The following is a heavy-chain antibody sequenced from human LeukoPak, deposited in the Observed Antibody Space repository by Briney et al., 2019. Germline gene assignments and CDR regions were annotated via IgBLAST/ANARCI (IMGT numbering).Heavy chain of an antibody. CDR1: GGSISGYY. CDR2: IYSTGST. Sequence: SETLSLTCTVSGGSISGYYWSWIRQPPGKGLEWIGYIYSTGSTNYNPSPKSRVTISVDTSKNQFSLKLRSVTAADTAVYYCARVQLAYSYGLFDNWGQGSLVTVSS. D-gene: IGHD4-11*01. CDR3: ARVQLAYSYGLFDN. J-gene: IGHJ4*02. V-gene: IGHV4-59*12.